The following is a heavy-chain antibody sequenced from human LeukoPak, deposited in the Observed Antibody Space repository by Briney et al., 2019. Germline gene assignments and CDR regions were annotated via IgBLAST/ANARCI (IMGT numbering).Heavy chain of an antibody. J-gene: IGHJ3*02. V-gene: IGHV4-39*01. CDR3: ARYYDSSGNYDFAFDI. CDR1: GGSISSSSYY. Sequence: PSETLSLTCTVSGGSISSSSYYWGWIRQPPGKGLEWIGSIYYSGSTHYNPSLKSRVTISVDTSKNQFSLKLSSVTAADTAVYYCARYYDSSGNYDFAFDIWGQGTLVTVSS. CDR2: IYYSGST. D-gene: IGHD3-22*01.